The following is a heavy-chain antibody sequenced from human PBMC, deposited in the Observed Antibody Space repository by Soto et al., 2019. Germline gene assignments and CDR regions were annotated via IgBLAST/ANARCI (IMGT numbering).Heavy chain of an antibody. Sequence: EVQLVESGGGLVQPGGSLRLSCAASGFIFSSSWMHWVRQAPGKGLVWVSRISSDGSSTNYADSVKGRFTISRDNAKNTLYLQMNSLRAEDTAVYYCARPVVYSGYDRVFFDYWGQGTLVTVSS. CDR2: ISSDGSST. CDR1: GFIFSSSW. D-gene: IGHD5-12*01. V-gene: IGHV3-74*01. CDR3: ARPVVYSGYDRVFFDY. J-gene: IGHJ4*02.